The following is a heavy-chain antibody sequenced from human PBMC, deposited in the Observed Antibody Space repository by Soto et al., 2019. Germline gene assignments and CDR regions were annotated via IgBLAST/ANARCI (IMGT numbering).Heavy chain of an antibody. J-gene: IGHJ6*02. CDR1: GFSLTASGVG. CDR3: AHRRGTYCGLDV. Sequence: QITLKESGPTLVKPTQTLTLTCTFSGFSLTASGVGVGWIRQAPRKALEWLAIIYWDDDKRYSPSLESRLNITKDTSKNQVVLTMTNMDTVDTGTYYCAHRRGTYCGLDVWGQGTTVTVS. D-gene: IGHD1-26*01. CDR2: IYWDDDK. V-gene: IGHV2-5*02.